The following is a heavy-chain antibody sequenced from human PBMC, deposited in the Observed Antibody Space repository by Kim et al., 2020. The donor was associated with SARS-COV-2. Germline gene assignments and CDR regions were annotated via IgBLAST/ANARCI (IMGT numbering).Heavy chain of an antibody. J-gene: IGHJ4*02. V-gene: IGHV4-31*03. CDR2: IHYSGST. D-gene: IGHD6-6*01. CDR3: ARVEGIAARLVFDY. Sequence: SETLSLTCTVSGGSISSGGYYWSWIRQHPGKGLEWIGYIHYSGSTYFNPSLKSRVTMSVDTSKNQFSLKLSSVTAADTAVYYCARVEGIAARLVFDYWGQGTLVTVSS. CDR1: GGSISSGGYY.